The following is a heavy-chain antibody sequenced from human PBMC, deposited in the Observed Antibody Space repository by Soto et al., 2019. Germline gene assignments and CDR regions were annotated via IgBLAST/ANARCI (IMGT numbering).Heavy chain of an antibody. CDR2: IYYSGST. CDR1: GGSISSSSYY. V-gene: IGHV4-39*07. J-gene: IGHJ4*02. CDR3: SRVYDYCDSSGYYYAFDY. D-gene: IGHD3-22*01. Sequence: SEILSLTCTVSGGSISSSSYYWGWIRQPPGKGLEWIGSIYYSGSTYYNPSLKSRVTISVDTSKNQFSLKLSSVTAADTAVYYFSRVYDYCDSSGYYYAFDYWGQGTLVTVSS.